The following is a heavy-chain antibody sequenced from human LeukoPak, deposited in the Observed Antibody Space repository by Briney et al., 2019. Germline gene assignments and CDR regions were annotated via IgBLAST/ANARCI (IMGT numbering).Heavy chain of an antibody. Sequence: GRSLRLSCAASGFTFRSYAMHWVRQAPGKGLEWVAVISYDGSNKYYADPVKGRFTISRDNSKSTLYLQMNSLRAEDTAVYYCARDPPPPYDSSGYSYYFDYWGQGTLVTVSS. V-gene: IGHV3-30*04. J-gene: IGHJ4*02. CDR3: ARDPPPPYDSSGYSYYFDY. CDR1: GFTFRSYA. D-gene: IGHD3-22*01. CDR2: ISYDGSNK.